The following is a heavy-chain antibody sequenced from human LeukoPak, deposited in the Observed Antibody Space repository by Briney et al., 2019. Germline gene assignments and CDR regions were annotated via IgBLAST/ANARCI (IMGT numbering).Heavy chain of an antibody. CDR2: ISYDGRTK. CDR1: GFTFNTYA. V-gene: IGHV3-30*04. Sequence: GRSLRLSCAASGFTFNTYAMHWVRQAPGMGLEWVAVISYDGRTKYYRDSVTGRFTVSRDNSKNTLYVQMNSLRAEDTAVYYCARANGWYGNYFDYWGQGTLVTVSS. J-gene: IGHJ4*02. D-gene: IGHD6-19*01. CDR3: ARANGWYGNYFDY.